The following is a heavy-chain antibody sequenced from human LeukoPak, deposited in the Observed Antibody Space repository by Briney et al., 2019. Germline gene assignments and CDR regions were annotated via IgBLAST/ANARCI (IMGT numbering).Heavy chain of an antibody. Sequence: SETLSLTCTVSSGSISSGSYYWSWIRQPAGKGLEWIGRIYTSGSTDFNPSLTSRVTLSLDTSKNQFSLKLKSVTAADTAVYYCATRLGYCSSTSCDDLGYYYYYMDVWGKGTTVTVSS. J-gene: IGHJ6*03. CDR2: IYTSGST. CDR3: ATRLGYCSSTSCDDLGYYYYYMDV. CDR1: SGSISSGSYY. D-gene: IGHD2-2*01. V-gene: IGHV4-61*02.